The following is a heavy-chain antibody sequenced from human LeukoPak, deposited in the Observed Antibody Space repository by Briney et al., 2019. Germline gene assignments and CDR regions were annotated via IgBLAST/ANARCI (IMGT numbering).Heavy chain of an antibody. J-gene: IGHJ3*02. CDR2: IFPGDSET. V-gene: IGHV5-51*01. Sequence: GESLKISCQGSGYSFTNYWIGWVRQMPGKGLEWMGVIFPGDSETKYSPAFQGQVTISADKSITTAYLQWTSLKASDTAMYYCARLNNGFDIWGQGTMVTVSS. CDR1: GYSFTNYW. D-gene: IGHD2-8*01. CDR3: ARLNNGFDI.